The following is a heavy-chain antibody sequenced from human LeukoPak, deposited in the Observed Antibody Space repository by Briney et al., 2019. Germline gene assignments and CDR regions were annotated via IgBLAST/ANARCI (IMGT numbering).Heavy chain of an antibody. Sequence: GGSLRPSCAASGFTFSSFGMHWVRQAPGKGLEWVAVIWYDASNKYYADSVKGRFTISRDNSKNTLFLQMNSLRDEDTAVYYCARGLRYSSSWYNFDYWGQGTLVTVSS. CDR2: IWYDASNK. V-gene: IGHV3-33*01. D-gene: IGHD6-13*01. CDR1: GFTFSSFG. J-gene: IGHJ4*02. CDR3: ARGLRYSSSWYNFDY.